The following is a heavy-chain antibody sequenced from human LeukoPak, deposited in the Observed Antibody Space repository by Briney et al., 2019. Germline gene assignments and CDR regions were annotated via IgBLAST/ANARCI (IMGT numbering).Heavy chain of an antibody. CDR1: GGSISNYY. D-gene: IGHD5-24*01. Sequence: SETLSLTCTVSGGSISNYYWSWIRQPPGKGLDWMGYIYYSGSTDYNPSLKSRVTISVDTSKNQFSLKLSSVTAADTAVYYCARLSGDGYSLDYWGQGTLVTVSS. CDR3: ARLSGDGYSLDY. CDR2: IYYSGST. J-gene: IGHJ4*02. V-gene: IGHV4-59*08.